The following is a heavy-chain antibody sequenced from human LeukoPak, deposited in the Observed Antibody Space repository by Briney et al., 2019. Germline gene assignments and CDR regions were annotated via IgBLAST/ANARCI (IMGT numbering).Heavy chain of an antibody. CDR3: ARRGKSMGFDY. CDR2: IYYSGST. V-gene: IGHV4-39*01. J-gene: IGHJ4*02. CDR1: GGSISSSSYY. Sequence: SETLSLXCTVSGGSISSSSYYWGWIRQPPGKGLEWIGSIYYSGSTYYNPSLKSRVTISVDTSKNQFSLKLSSVTAADTAVYYCARRGKSMGFDYWGQGTLVTVSS. D-gene: IGHD3-10*01.